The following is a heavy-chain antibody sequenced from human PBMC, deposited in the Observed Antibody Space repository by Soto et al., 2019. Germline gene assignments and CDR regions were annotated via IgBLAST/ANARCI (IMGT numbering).Heavy chain of an antibody. Sequence: QVQLVESGGGVVQPGRSLRLSCAASGFTFSSYAMHWVRQAPGKGLEWVAVISYDGSNKYYADSVKGRFTISRDNSKNTLYLQMNSLRAEDTAVYYCARDSAVFDIWGQGTTVTVSS. D-gene: IGHD6-19*01. J-gene: IGHJ3*02. CDR1: GFTFSSYA. CDR3: ARDSAVFDI. CDR2: ISYDGSNK. V-gene: IGHV3-30-3*01.